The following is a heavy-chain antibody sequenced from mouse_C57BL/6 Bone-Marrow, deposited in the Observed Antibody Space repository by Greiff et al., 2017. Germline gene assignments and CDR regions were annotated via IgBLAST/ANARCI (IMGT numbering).Heavy chain of an antibody. Sequence: EVKLMESGGGLVQPGESLKLSCESNEYEFPSHDMSWVRKTPEKRLELVAAINSDGGSTYYPDTMERRFIISRDNTKKTLYLQMSSLRSEDTALYYCARPSTGTARYYYAMDYWGQGTSVTVSS. CDR1: EYEFPSHD. J-gene: IGHJ4*01. CDR2: INSDGGST. D-gene: IGHD4-1*02. V-gene: IGHV5-2*01. CDR3: ARPSTGTARYYYAMDY.